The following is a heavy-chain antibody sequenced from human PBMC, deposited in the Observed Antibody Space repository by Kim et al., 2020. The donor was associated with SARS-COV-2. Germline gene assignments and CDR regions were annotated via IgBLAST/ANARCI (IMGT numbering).Heavy chain of an antibody. CDR2: GGT. J-gene: IGHJ4*02. CDR3: ARSSLLDFDY. V-gene: IGHV1-2*02. Sequence: GGTITAKKFQGRVTMTRDTSISTVYLELTSLRSDDTAVYYCARSSLLDFDYWGQGTLVTVSS. D-gene: IGHD3-16*02.